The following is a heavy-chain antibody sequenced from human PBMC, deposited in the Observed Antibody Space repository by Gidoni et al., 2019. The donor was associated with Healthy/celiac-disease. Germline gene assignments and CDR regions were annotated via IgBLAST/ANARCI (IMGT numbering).Heavy chain of an antibody. V-gene: IGHV4-39*07. CDR1: GGSISSSSYY. Sequence: QLQLQESGPGLVKPSETLSLTCTVSGGSISSSSYYWGWLRQPPGKGLEWIGSIYYSGSTYYNPSLKSRVTISVDTSKNQFSLKLSSVTAADTAVYYCARAASRGSRITIFGVVAPWQYYFDYWGQGTLVTVSS. CDR2: IYYSGST. CDR3: ARAASRGSRITIFGVVAPWQYYFDY. J-gene: IGHJ4*02. D-gene: IGHD3-3*01.